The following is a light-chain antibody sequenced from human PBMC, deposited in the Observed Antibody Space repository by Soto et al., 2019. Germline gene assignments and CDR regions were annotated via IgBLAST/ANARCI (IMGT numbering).Light chain of an antibody. CDR3: QSFDTSLRGSV. Sequence: QSVLTQPPSVSGAPGQRVTISCSGTSSNIGAGYDVHWYHQVPGTAPKLLVYGNNHRPSGVPDRFSGSRSGTSASLAITGLQAEDEADYYCQSFDTSLRGSVFGGGTKLTVL. CDR1: SSNIGAGYD. CDR2: GNN. J-gene: IGLJ3*02. V-gene: IGLV1-40*01.